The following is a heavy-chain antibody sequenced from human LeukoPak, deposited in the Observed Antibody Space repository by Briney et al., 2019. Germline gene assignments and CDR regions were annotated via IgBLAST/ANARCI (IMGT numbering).Heavy chain of an antibody. CDR1: GGTFSSYA. CDR2: IIPIFGTA. J-gene: IGHJ4*02. D-gene: IGHD3-22*01. CDR3: ARARDYYDSSPGS. Sequence: ASVKVSCKASGGTFSSYAISWVRQAPGQGLEWMGGIIPIFGTANYAQKFQGRVTITTDESTSTAYMELSSLRSEDTAVYYCARARDYYDSSPGSWGKGTLVTVSS. V-gene: IGHV1-69*05.